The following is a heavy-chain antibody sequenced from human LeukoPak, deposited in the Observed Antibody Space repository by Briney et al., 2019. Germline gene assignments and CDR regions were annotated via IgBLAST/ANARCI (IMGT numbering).Heavy chain of an antibody. CDR3: ARDKPSSIAARFDY. Sequence: GGSLRLSCAASGFTFSSYWMHWVRHAPGKGLVWVSRINSDGSSTSYADSVKGRFTISRDNAKNTLYLQMNSLRAEDTAVYYCARDKPSSIAARFDYWGRGTLVTVSS. CDR1: GFTFSSYW. V-gene: IGHV3-74*01. D-gene: IGHD6-6*01. J-gene: IGHJ4*02. CDR2: INSDGSST.